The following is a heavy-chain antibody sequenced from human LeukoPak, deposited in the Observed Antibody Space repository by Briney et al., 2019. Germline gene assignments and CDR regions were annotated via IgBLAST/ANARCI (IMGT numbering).Heavy chain of an antibody. CDR2: ISPYNGDR. V-gene: IGHV1-18*01. J-gene: IGHJ4*02. Sequence: GASVKVSCKASGYTFTNYGITWVRQAPGQGLEGVGWISPYNGDRNFARKLQGRVTFTTDTSTRTAYMDVRRLRSDDTAVYYCARGGNTDFYDSSGSNGDYWGQGTLVTVSS. CDR3: ARGGNTDFYDSSGSNGDY. D-gene: IGHD3-22*01. CDR1: GYTFTNYG.